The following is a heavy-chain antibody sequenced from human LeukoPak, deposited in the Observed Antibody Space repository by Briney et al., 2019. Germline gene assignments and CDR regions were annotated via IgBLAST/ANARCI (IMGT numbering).Heavy chain of an antibody. CDR1: GGSISTYY. Sequence: PSETLSLTCTVAGGSISTYYWSWIRQSAGKGLEWIGCIYTSGSTAYNPCLRSGATMPVDKSKNQLSLKWSAVTAATTPVYYWPSRRCSTTFPEDYWGQETPVTVSP. CDR3: PSRRCSTTFPEDY. D-gene: IGHD2-2*01. CDR2: IYTSGST. J-gene: IGHJ6*01. V-gene: IGHV4-4*07.